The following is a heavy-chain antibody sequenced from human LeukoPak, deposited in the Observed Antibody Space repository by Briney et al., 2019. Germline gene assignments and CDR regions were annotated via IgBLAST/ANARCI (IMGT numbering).Heavy chain of an antibody. CDR2: IFGGGKT. CDR1: GFPVSSNH. J-gene: IGHJ4*02. V-gene: IGHV3-53*01. CDR3: AAWGGSSWFDY. Sequence: GGSLRLSCAVSGFPVSSNHMGWVRQAPGKGLEWVSVIFGGGKTSYAGSVQGRVTLSRDNSKNTLYLQMIRLRVEDTAVYYCAAWGGSSWFDYWGQGTLVTVSS. D-gene: IGHD6-13*01.